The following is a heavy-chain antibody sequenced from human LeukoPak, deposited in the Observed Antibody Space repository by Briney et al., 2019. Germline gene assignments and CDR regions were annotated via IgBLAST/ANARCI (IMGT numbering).Heavy chain of an antibody. CDR3: ARFAYYSDSSGIYYYYMDV. J-gene: IGHJ6*03. Sequence: GESLKISCKGSGYRFNTYWIGWVRRMPGKGLEWMGIIYPGDSDTKYSPSFQGQVTISADKSISTAYLQWSSLRASDTAMYYCARFAYYSDSSGIYYYYMDVWGTGTTVTLSS. V-gene: IGHV5-51*01. CDR1: GYRFNTYW. D-gene: IGHD3-22*01. CDR2: IYPGDSDT.